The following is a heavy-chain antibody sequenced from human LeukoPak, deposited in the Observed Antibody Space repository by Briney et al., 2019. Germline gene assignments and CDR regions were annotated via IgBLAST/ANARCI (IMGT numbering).Heavy chain of an antibody. D-gene: IGHD1-1*01. J-gene: IGHJ4*02. CDR3: ARQDGNSKYYFDY. V-gene: IGHV5-51*01. Sequence: HGESLKISCKGSGYSFTYYWIGWVRQMPGKGLEWMGIIYPGDSDTRYRPSLQGQVTISVDKSISTAYLQWSSLKASDTAMYYCARQDGNSKYYFDYWGQGTLVTVSS. CDR2: IYPGDSDT. CDR1: GYSFTYYW.